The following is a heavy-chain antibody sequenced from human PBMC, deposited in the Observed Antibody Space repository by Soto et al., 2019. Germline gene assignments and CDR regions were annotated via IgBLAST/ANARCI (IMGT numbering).Heavy chain of an antibody. CDR2: ISYDGSNK. J-gene: IGHJ4*02. V-gene: IGHV3-30*18. CDR3: AKDVAAPYYFDY. D-gene: IGHD2-15*01. Sequence: QVQLVESGGGVVQPGRSLRLSCAASGFTFRSNGMHWVRQAPGKGLEWVAVISYDGSNKYYADSVKGRFTISRDNSKNKLYPQMNSLRAEDTAVYYCAKDVAAPYYFDYWGQGTLVTVSS. CDR1: GFTFRSNG.